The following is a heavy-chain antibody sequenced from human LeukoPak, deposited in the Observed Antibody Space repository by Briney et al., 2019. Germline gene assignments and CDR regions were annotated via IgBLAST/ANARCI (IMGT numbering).Heavy chain of an antibody. V-gene: IGHV4-59*08. CDR3: ARHSAVVATDY. D-gene: IGHD2-15*01. Sequence: SETLALTCTVSGGSISSYYWRWIRQPPAKGLEWIEYIYYNGRTNYTPYNKSRVTISVDTSKTQFSLKLSSVTAADTAVYYCARHSAVVATDYWGQGTLVTVSS. CDR1: GGSISSYY. CDR2: IYYNGRT. J-gene: IGHJ4*02.